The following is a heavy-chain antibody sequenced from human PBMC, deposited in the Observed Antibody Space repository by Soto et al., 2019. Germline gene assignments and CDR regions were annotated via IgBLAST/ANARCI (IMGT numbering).Heavy chain of an antibody. CDR2: ISGSGCST. CDR1: VFTFSSYA. CDR3: AKRRAIAVAGTLSNWFDT. V-gene: IGHV3-23*01. J-gene: IGHJ5*02. D-gene: IGHD6-19*01. Sequence: GWPLRLSCSSSVFTFSSYAMSLVRQTPLKLLEFVSAISGSGCSTYYADSVKGRFTISRDNSKNTLYLQMNSLRAEDTAVYYCAKRRAIAVAGTLSNWFDTWGQGTLVTVSS.